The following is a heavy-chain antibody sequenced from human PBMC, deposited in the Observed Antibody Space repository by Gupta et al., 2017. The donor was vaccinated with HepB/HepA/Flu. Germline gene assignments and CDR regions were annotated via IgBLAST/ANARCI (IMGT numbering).Heavy chain of an antibody. CDR3: ARVAAPGESYYYYGMDV. Sequence: EVQLVESGGGLVKPGGSLRLSCAASGFTFSSYSMNWVRQAQGKGLEWVSSISSSSSYIYYADSVKGRFTISRDNAKNSLYLQMNSLRAEDTAVYYWARVAAPGESYYYYGMDVWGQGTTVTVSS. CDR1: GFTFSSYS. J-gene: IGHJ6*02. CDR2: ISSSSSYI. D-gene: IGHD2-21*01. V-gene: IGHV3-21*01.